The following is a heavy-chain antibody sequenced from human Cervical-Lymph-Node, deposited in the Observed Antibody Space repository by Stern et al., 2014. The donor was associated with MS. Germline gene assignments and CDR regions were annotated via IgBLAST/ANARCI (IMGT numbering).Heavy chain of an antibody. D-gene: IGHD1-1*01. CDR2: IKSKTDGGTI. Sequence: EVQLVESGGGLVKPGGSLRLSCAASGFIFNNAWMSWVRQAPGKGLEWVGRIKSKTDGGTIDYAAPVKGRFTISRDDSKNTLDLQMHTLKTEDTAVYYCTTPLWYKVYHWGQGTLVTVSS. J-gene: IGHJ4*02. CDR1: GFIFNNAW. V-gene: IGHV3-15*01. CDR3: TTPLWYKVYH.